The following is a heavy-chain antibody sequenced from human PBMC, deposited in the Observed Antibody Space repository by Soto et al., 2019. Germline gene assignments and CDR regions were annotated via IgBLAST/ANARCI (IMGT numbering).Heavy chain of an antibody. CDR1: GGSFSGYY. V-gene: IGHV4-34*01. Sequence: PLETLSLTCAVNGGSFSGYYWGWIRQTPGKGLEWIGEINHSGNTNYNPSLKSRVTISIDTSKNQFSLKLYSVTAADTAVYYCARGQCSSTTCKGLRFDYWGQGAQVTVSS. J-gene: IGHJ4*02. D-gene: IGHD2-2*01. CDR3: ARGQCSSTTCKGLRFDY. CDR2: INHSGNT.